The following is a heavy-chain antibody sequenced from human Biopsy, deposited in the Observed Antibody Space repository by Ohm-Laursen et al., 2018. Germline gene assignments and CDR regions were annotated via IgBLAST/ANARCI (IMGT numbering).Heavy chain of an antibody. V-gene: IGHV4-59*07. D-gene: IGHD4-11*01. CDR2: ISYTGDT. Sequence: PSDTLSLTCTVSGGSISSDYWSWIRQTPGKGLEWIGYISYTGDTNYNPSLESRITISLDTSKNQFSLMLSSVTAADTAVYYCARSNGYGDYRFDDWGQGTLVTVAS. CDR3: ARSNGYGDYRFDD. J-gene: IGHJ4*02. CDR1: GGSISSDY.